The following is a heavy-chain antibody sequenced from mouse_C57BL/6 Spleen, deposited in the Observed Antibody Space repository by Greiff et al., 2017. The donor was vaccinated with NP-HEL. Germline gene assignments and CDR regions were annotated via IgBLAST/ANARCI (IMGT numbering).Heavy chain of an antibody. J-gene: IGHJ4*01. D-gene: IGHD2-1*01. CDR3: ARGGNYYAMDY. CDR2: IWSGGST. Sequence: QVHVKQSGPGLVQPSQSLSITCTVSGFSLTSYGVHWVRQSPGKGLEWLGVIWSGGSTDYHAAFISRLSISKDNSKSQVFFKMNSLQADDTAIYYCARGGNYYAMDYWGQGTSVTVSS. CDR1: GFSLTSYG. V-gene: IGHV2-2*01.